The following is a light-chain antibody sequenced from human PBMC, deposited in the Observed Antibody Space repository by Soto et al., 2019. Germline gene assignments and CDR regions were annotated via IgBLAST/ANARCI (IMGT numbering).Light chain of an antibody. CDR3: QQYGSTTRT. V-gene: IGKV3-20*01. J-gene: IGKJ4*01. CDR2: GAS. CDR1: QGVXSNS. Sequence: IVMTQSPATLSVSPGERATLSCRASQGVXSNSLAGYQQKVGQGTRLRXAGASSRATGSPDRLSGSGSGTDFTLTISRLEPEYFAVYYCQQYGSTTRTFGGGTKVDIK.